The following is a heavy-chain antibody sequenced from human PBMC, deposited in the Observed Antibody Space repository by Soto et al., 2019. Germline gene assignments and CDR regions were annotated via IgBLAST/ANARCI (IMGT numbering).Heavy chain of an antibody. CDR2: IIPIFGTA. CDR1: GGTFSSYA. Sequence: QVQLVQSGAEVKKPGSSVKVSCKASGGTFSSYAISWVRQAPGQGLEWMGGIIPIFGTANYAQKFQGRVTITGGDATGTADGELSSGRSEDTAVYYCGGLPVGGRVVSRVTDDYGGQGPLVPVSS. D-gene: IGHD3-22*01. CDR3: GGLPVGGRVVSRVTDDY. J-gene: IGHJ4*02. V-gene: IGHV1-69*01.